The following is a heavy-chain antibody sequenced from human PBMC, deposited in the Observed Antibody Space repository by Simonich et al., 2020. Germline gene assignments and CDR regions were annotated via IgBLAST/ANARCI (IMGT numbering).Heavy chain of an antibody. D-gene: IGHD2-15*01. CDR2: SSAYNGNK. CDR1: GYTFTSYG. CDR3: ARASRGTWWYYYFDY. J-gene: IGHJ4*02. Sequence: QVQLVQSGAEVKKPGASVKVSCKASGYTFTSYGISWVRQAPGQGLEWMGWSSAYNGNKNSGQKLQGRVTMTTDTSTSTAYMELRSLRSDDTDVYYCARASRGTWWYYYFDYWGQGTLVTVSS. V-gene: IGHV1-18*01.